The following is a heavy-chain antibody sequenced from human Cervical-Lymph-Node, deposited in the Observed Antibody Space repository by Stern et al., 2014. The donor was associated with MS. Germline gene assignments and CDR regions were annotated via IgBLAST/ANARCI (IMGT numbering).Heavy chain of an antibody. J-gene: IGHJ4*02. Sequence: QVQLMQSGTEVKKPGSSMTLSCKTSGDIFINYALSWVRQAPGKGLEWMGGVIPVLGTTNYAQRLQGRLTITADESTRTAYMELSSLRAEDTAIYYCARDSASAGLYYFDFWGQGTLVTVSS. CDR1: GDIFINYA. CDR2: VIPVLGTT. V-gene: IGHV1-69*01. D-gene: IGHD2/OR15-2a*01. CDR3: ARDSASAGLYYFDF.